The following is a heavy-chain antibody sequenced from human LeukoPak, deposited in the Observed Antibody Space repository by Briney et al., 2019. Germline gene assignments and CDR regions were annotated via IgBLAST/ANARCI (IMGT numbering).Heavy chain of an antibody. CDR2: ISSSSSYI. CDR3: AKSLTPYDSRGFDP. CDR1: GFTFSSYS. D-gene: IGHD3-22*01. J-gene: IGHJ5*02. V-gene: IGHV3-21*04. Sequence: AGGSLRLSRAASGFTFSSYSMNWVRQAPGKGLEWVSSISSSSSYIYYADSVKGRFTISRDNSKNTLYLQMNSLRAEDTAVYYCAKSLTPYDSRGFDPWGQGTLVTVSS.